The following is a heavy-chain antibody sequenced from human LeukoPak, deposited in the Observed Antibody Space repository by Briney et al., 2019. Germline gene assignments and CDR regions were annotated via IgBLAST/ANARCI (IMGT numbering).Heavy chain of an antibody. CDR3: ARGSIGTTDNWFDP. CDR1: GFTFSSYD. V-gene: IGHV3-13*01. J-gene: IGHJ5*02. D-gene: IGHD1-7*01. Sequence: PGGSLSLLCGASGFTFSSYDMHWVRQARGKGLEWVSAIGTAGDTYYPGSVKGLFTISRENAKNSLYLQMNSLRAGDTAVYYCARGSIGTTDNWFDPWGQGTLVTVSS. CDR2: IGTAGDT.